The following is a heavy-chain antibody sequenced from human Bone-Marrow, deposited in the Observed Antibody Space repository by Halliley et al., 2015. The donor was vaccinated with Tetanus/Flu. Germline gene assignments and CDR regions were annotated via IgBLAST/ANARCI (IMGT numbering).Heavy chain of an antibody. CDR1: GGSCGGFS. V-gene: IGHV4-34*01. Sequence: SGGSCGGFSGTGVRQPPGKGLGWIGEVNYDGSTNYDPSFKGRVTISIATFKNQFSLSLNSVTAADTALYHCARADP. CDR3: ARADP. CDR2: VNYDGST. J-gene: IGHJ5*02.